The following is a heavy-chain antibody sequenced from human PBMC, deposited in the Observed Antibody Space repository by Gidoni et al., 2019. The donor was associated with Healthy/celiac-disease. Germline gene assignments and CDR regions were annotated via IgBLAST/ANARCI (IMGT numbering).Heavy chain of an antibody. CDR3: AGGYCSGGSCYPPVDWFDP. Sequence: QVQLVESGGGVVQPGRSLRLSCAASGFTFSSYGMHWVRQAPGKGLEWVAVIWYDGSNKYYADSVKGRFTISRDNSKNTLYLQMNSLRAEDTAVYYCAGGYCSGGSCYPPVDWFDPWGQGTLVTVSS. J-gene: IGHJ5*02. CDR1: GFTFSSYG. CDR2: IWYDGSNK. D-gene: IGHD2-15*01. V-gene: IGHV3-33*01.